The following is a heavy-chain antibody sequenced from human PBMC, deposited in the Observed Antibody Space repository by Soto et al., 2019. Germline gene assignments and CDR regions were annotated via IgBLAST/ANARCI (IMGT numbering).Heavy chain of an antibody. CDR1: GFTYSTYT. CDR2: ISYDGSNK. J-gene: IGHJ4*02. V-gene: IGHV3-30*18. Sequence: PGGSLRLSCAASGFTYSTYTMHWVRQAPGKGLEWVAVISYDGSNKYYADSVKGRFTISRDNSKNTLYLQMNSLRAEDTAVYYCAKAFAAPPLSGWHLHWGQGTLVTVSS. D-gene: IGHD6-19*01. CDR3: AKAFAAPPLSGWHLH.